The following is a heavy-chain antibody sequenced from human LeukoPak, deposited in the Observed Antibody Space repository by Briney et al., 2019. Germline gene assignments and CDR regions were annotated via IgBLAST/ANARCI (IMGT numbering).Heavy chain of an antibody. D-gene: IGHD6-19*01. Sequence: GGSLRLSCAASGFTFSNYWMHWVRQAPGKGLVWVSLINTDGSILTYADSVKGRVTISRDNARNTLYLQMNSLRAEDSAVYYCARSMGIAVSRNSNFDYWGQGILVTVSS. J-gene: IGHJ4*02. CDR3: ARSMGIAVSRNSNFDY. V-gene: IGHV3-74*01. CDR2: INTDGSIL. CDR1: GFTFSNYW.